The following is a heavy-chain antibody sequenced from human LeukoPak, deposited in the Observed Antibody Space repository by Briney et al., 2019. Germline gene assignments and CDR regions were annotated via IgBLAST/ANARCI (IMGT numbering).Heavy chain of an antibody. V-gene: IGHV4-59*01. CDR2: IYYSGSP. CDR1: GGSISSYY. J-gene: IGHJ4*02. Sequence: RASETLSLTCTVSGGSISSYYWSWIRQPPGKGLQWIGYIYYSGSPNYNPSLKSRVTISVDTSKTQFSLKLSSVTAADTAVYYCARDPSYYYDSSGYYDYWGQGTLVTVSS. D-gene: IGHD3-22*01. CDR3: ARDPSYYYDSSGYYDY.